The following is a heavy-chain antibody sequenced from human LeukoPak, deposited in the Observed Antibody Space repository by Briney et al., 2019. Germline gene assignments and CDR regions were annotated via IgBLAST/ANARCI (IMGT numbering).Heavy chain of an antibody. CDR1: GFIFSNYG. V-gene: IGHV3-33*01. D-gene: IGHD2/OR15-2a*01. CDR3: ARDRSMSGWYIDL. CDR2: IWYDGSNK. J-gene: IGHJ2*01. Sequence: GGSLRLSCEVSGFIFSNYGMHWVRQAPGKGLEWVAVIWYDGSNKYYPDSVQGRFTISRDNSKNTLYLQVNSLRAEDTAVYYCARDRSMSGWYIDLWGRGTLVTVSS.